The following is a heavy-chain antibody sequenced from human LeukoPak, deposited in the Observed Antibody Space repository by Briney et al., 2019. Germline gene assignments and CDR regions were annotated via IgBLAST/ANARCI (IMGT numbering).Heavy chain of an antibody. CDR2: IIPILGIA. CDR1: GGTFSSYA. D-gene: IGHD2-21*02. J-gene: IGHJ4*02. Sequence: SVKVSCKASGGTFSSYAISWVRRAPGQGLEWMGRIIPILGIANYAQKFQGRVTITADKSTSTAYMELSSLRSEDTAVYYCARARFAYCGGDCYRFDYWGQGTLVTVSS. V-gene: IGHV1-69*04. CDR3: ARARFAYCGGDCYRFDY.